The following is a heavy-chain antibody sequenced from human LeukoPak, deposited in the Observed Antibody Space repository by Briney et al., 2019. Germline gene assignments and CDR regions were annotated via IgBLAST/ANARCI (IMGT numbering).Heavy chain of an antibody. CDR2: IYYRGNT. CDR1: GDSISNSDFY. Sequence: SETLSLTCSVSGDSISNSDFYWVWVRQPPGKGLEWIGSIYYRGNTYYNPSLKSRVTISVDTSKKQFSLNLSSVTAADTVIYYCARQGSAAYCSGGSCVPYGMDVWGQGTTVTVSS. CDR3: ARQGSAAYCSGGSCVPYGMDV. V-gene: IGHV4-39*01. J-gene: IGHJ6*02. D-gene: IGHD2-15*01.